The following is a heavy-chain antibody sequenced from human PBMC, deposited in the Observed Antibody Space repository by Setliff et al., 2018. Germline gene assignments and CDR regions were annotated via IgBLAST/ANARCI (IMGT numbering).Heavy chain of an antibody. CDR1: GFTFSSYA. D-gene: IGHD3-10*01. Sequence: GGSLRLSCAASGFTFSSYAMSWVRQAPGKGLEWVSAISGSGGSTYYADSVKGRFTISRDNSKNTLYLQMNSLRAEDTAVYYCAKQGLLGFGELFHPQDYWGQGTLVTVSS. CDR2: ISGSGGST. V-gene: IGHV3-23*01. J-gene: IGHJ4*02. CDR3: AKQGLLGFGELFHPQDY.